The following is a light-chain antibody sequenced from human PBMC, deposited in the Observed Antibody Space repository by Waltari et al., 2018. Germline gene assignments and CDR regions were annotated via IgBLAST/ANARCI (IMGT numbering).Light chain of an antibody. CDR3: QSTDSSGTSWV. CDR2: KDN. V-gene: IGLV3-25*03. Sequence: SYELTQPPSVSVSPGQTARISCAGDALPRQHVYWYQQKPGQAPILVIYKDNDRPSGTAERFSGSSSGTTVTLTISGVQAEDEADYYCQSTDSSGTSWVFGGGTKLTVL. CDR1: ALPRQH. J-gene: IGLJ3*02.